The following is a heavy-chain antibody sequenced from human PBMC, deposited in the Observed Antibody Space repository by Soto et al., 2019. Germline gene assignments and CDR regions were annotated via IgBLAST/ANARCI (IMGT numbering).Heavy chain of an antibody. CDR1: GGSISSYY. V-gene: IGHV4-59*01. CDR3: AREGLITGTTYYYYGMDG. CDR2: IYYRGST. J-gene: IGHJ6*02. D-gene: IGHD1-7*01. Sequence: QVQLQESGPGLVKPSETLSLTCTVSGGSISSYYWSWIRQPPGKGLECIGYIYYRGSTNYNPSLKSRVTISVDTSKNQFSLRLGSGTAADTAVYYCAREGLITGTTYYYYGMDGWGQGTTVTVSS.